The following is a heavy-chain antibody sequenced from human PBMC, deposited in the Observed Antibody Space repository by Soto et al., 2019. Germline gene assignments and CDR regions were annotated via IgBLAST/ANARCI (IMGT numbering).Heavy chain of an antibody. D-gene: IGHD6-13*01. CDR1: GYTFTSYG. V-gene: IGHV1-18*01. CDR3: ARDRSAEQQLVFGGYYYGMDV. J-gene: IGHJ6*02. CDR2: ISAYNGNT. Sequence: QVQLVQSGAEVKKPGASVKVSCKASGYTFTSYGISWVRQAPGQGLEWMGWISAYNGNTNYAQKLQGRVTMTTDTPTSTAYMELRSLRSDDTAVYYCARDRSAEQQLVFGGYYYGMDVWGQGTTVTVSS.